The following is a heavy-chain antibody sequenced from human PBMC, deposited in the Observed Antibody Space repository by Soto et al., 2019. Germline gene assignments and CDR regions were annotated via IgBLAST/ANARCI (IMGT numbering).Heavy chain of an antibody. J-gene: IGHJ4*02. CDR2: ISSSGHTI. D-gene: IGHD3-22*01. V-gene: IGHV3-48*02. CDR1: GFTFSSYG. Sequence: GGSLRLSCAASGFTFSSYGMNWVRQAPGKGLEWVSHISSSGHTIYYADSVKCRFTISREHAKHSLYLQMNSLRDDDTAVYYCARDSLVHYYSYYCDYWGQGALVTVSS. CDR3: ARDSLVHYYSYYCDY.